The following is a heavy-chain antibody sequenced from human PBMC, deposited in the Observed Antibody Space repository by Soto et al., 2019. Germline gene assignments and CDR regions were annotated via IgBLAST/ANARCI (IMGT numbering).Heavy chain of an antibody. Sequence: ESLKTSVQGAGYSFASYWIGWVRQIPGKDLEWMGIIYPGDSDTRYSPSFQGQVTISADKSLRTAYLQWTSLKASDTALYYCARTRSFTLGFYYDGMDVWGQGTTVTVSS. D-gene: IGHD6-6*01. CDR1: GYSFASYW. V-gene: IGHV5-51*01. CDR3: ARTRSFTLGFYYDGMDV. CDR2: IYPGDSDT. J-gene: IGHJ6*02.